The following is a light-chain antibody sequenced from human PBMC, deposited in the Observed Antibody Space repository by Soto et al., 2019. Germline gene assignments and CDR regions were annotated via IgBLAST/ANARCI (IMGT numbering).Light chain of an antibody. J-gene: IGLJ3*02. CDR2: ENN. Sequence: QSVLTQPPSVSAAPGQKVTISCSGSSSNIGNNYVSWYQQLPETAPKLLIYENNKRPSGIPDRFSGSKSGTSATLRITGLQTGDEADYYCGTWDISLSLWVFGGGTKLTVL. CDR3: GTWDISLSLWV. V-gene: IGLV1-51*02. CDR1: SSNIGNNY.